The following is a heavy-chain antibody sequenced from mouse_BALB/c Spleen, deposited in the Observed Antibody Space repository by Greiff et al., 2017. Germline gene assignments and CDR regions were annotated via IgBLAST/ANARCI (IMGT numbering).Heavy chain of an antibody. CDR3: TRDYGSSGAMDY. Sequence: EVQLQQSGTVLARPGASVKMSCKASGYTFTSYWMHWVKQRPGQGLEWIGAIYPGNSDTSYNQKFKGKAKLTAVTSTSTAYMELSSLTNEVSAVYYCTRDYGSSGAMDYWGQGTSVTVSS. CDR1: GYTFTSYW. V-gene: IGHV1-5*01. CDR2: IYPGNSDT. J-gene: IGHJ4*01. D-gene: IGHD1-1*01.